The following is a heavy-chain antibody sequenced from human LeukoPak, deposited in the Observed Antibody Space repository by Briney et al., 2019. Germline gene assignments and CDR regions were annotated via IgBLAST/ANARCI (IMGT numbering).Heavy chain of an antibody. CDR3: ARQVYVRYNWFDP. D-gene: IGHD2-8*01. V-gene: IGHV4-59*01. J-gene: IGHJ5*02. CDR2: IYYSGST. Sequence: PSETLSLTCTVSGGSISSYYWSWVWQPPGKGLEWIGYIYYSGSTNYNPSLKSRVTISVDTSKNQFSLKLSSVTAADTAVYYCARQVYVRYNWFDPWGQGTLVTVSS. CDR1: GGSISSYY.